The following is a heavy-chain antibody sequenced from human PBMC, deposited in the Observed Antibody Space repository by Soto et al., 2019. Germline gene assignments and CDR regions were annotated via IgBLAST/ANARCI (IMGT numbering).Heavy chain of an antibody. CDR2: IDPGDSES. CDR3: ARQGTDKIFGWDV. Sequence: VKLVQSGAEVKKPGEPLRISCQASGYSFGSYWIRWVRQMPGKGLEWMGMIDPGDSESIYSPSSQGHVTFSVDASISTAYLHWRSLKASDTATYYYARQGTDKIFGWDVWGQGTTVIVSS. CDR1: GYSFGSYW. V-gene: IGHV5-10-1*03. D-gene: IGHD3-3*01. J-gene: IGHJ6*02.